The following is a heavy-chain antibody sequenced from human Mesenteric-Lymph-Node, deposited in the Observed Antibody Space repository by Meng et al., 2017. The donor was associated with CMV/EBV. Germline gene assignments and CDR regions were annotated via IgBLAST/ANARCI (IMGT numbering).Heavy chain of an antibody. D-gene: IGHD2-2*01. CDR1: GFTVSSNY. V-gene: IGHV3-23*01. CDR2: ISGSGGST. Sequence: GESLKISCAASGFTVSSNYMSWVRQAPGKGLEWVSAISGSGGSTYYADSVKGRFTISRDNSKNTLYLQMNSLRAEDTAVYYCAKDRTPAAHYNWFDPWGQGTLVTVSS. CDR3: AKDRTPAAHYNWFDP. J-gene: IGHJ5*02.